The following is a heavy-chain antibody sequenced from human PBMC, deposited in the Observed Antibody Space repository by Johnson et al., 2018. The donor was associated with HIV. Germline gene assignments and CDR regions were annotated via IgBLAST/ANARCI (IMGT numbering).Heavy chain of an antibody. V-gene: IGHV3-30*02. CDR2: IQYDGSNK. CDR1: GFSFSSYG. CDR3: AKPRSLWLEGGVDI. J-gene: IGHJ3*02. Sequence: QVQLVESGGGVVQPGGSLRFSCAASGFSFSSYGMHWVRQAPGKGLEWVAFIQYDGSNKYYADSVKGRFTISRDNSKNTLYLQMNSLRAEDTAGYYCAKPRSLWLEGGVDIWGQGTMVTVSS. D-gene: IGHD3-10*01.